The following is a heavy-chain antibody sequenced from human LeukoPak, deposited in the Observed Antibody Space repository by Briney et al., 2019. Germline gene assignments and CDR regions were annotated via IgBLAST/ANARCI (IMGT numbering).Heavy chain of an antibody. D-gene: IGHD2-2*01. J-gene: IGHJ6*02. CDR2: IYYSGST. CDR3: ARLLEEIPAARYYYYYYGMDV. V-gene: IGHV4-59*01. CDR1: GGSISSYY. Sequence: PSETLSLTCTVSGGSISSYYWSWIRQPPGKGLEWIGYIYYSGSTNYNPSLKCRVTISVDTSKNQFSLKLSSVTAADTAVYYCARLLEEIPAARYYYYYYGMDVWGQGTTVTVSS.